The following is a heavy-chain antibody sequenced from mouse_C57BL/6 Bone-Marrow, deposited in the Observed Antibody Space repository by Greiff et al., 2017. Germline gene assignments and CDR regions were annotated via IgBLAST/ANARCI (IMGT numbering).Heavy chain of an antibody. D-gene: IGHD1-1*01. CDR2: IHPDSGST. V-gene: IGHV1-64*01. CDR1: GYTFTSYW. CDR3: ARGAYYYGSPYYFDY. Sequence: QVQLKQPGAELVKPGASVKLSCKASGYTFTSYWMHWVKQRPGQGLEWIGMIHPDSGSTKYNEKFKSKATLTVYKSSSTAYMQLCSLTSEDSAVYYCARGAYYYGSPYYFDYWGQGTTLTVSS. J-gene: IGHJ2*01.